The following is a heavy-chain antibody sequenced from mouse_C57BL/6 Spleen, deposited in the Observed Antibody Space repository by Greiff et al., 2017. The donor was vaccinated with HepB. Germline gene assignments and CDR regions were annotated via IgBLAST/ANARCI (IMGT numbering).Heavy chain of an antibody. J-gene: IGHJ2*01. Sequence: VQVVESGAELVKPGASVKISCKASGYAFSSYWMNWVKQRPGKGLEWIGQIYPGDGDTNYNGKFKGKATLTADKSSSTAYMQLSSLTSADSAVYFCARSDYYGSSYPYYFDYWGQGTTLTVSS. V-gene: IGHV1-80*01. D-gene: IGHD1-1*01. CDR2: IYPGDGDT. CDR3: ARSDYYGSSYPYYFDY. CDR1: GYAFSSYW.